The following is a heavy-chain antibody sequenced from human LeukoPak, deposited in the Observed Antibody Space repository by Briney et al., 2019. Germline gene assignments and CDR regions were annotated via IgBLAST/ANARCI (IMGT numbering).Heavy chain of an antibody. D-gene: IGHD6-19*01. CDR3: ARRLGIAVAGGDWFDP. V-gene: IGHV1-18*01. J-gene: IGHJ5*02. CDR2: ISAYNGNT. Sequence: ASVKVSFKASGYTFTSYGISWVRQAPGQGLEWMGWISAYNGNTNYAQKLQGRVTMTTDTSTSTAYMELRSLRSDDTAVYYCARRLGIAVAGGDWFDPWGQGTLVTVSS. CDR1: GYTFTSYG.